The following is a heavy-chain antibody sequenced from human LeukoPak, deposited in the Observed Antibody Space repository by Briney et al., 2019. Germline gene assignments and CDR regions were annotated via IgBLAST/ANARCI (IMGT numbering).Heavy chain of an antibody. CDR1: GFTFSSYS. D-gene: IGHD3-3*01. CDR3: ARAAPITIFGVVSDAFDI. Sequence: KSGGSLRLSCAASGFTFSSYSMNWVRQAPGKGLEWVSSISSSSSYIYYADSVKGRFTISRDNAKDSLYLQMNSLRAEDTAVYYCARAAPITIFGVVSDAFDIWGQGTMVTVSS. V-gene: IGHV3-21*01. CDR2: ISSSSSYI. J-gene: IGHJ3*02.